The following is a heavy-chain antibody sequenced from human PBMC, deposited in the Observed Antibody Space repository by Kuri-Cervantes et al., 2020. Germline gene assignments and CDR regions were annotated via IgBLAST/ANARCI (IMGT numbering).Heavy chain of an antibody. D-gene: IGHD2-15*01. V-gene: IGHV3-30*02. CDR3: AKDFCSGGSCSDYYYYYMNV. CDR2: IRYDGSSK. CDR1: GFTFSSYG. Sequence: GGSLRLSCAASGFTFSSYGMHWVRQAPGKGLEWVAFIRYDGSSKYYADSVKGRFTISRDNSKNTLYLQMNSLRAEDTAVYYCAKDFCSGGSCSDYYYYYMNVWGKGTTVTVSS. J-gene: IGHJ6*03.